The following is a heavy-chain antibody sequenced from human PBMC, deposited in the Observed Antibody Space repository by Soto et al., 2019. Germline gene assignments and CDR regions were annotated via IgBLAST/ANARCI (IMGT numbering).Heavy chain of an antibody. V-gene: IGHV3-73*02. D-gene: IGHD3-22*01. J-gene: IGHJ4*02. CDR2: IRSKANSYAT. CDR1: GFTFSGSA. CDR3: TRSIYYDRED. Sequence: EVQLVESGGGLVQPGGSLKLSCAASGFTFSGSAMHWVRQASGKGLEWVGRIRSKANSYATAYAASVKGRFTISRDDSKNTAYLQMNSLKTEDTAVYYCTRSIYYDREDWGQGTLVTVSS.